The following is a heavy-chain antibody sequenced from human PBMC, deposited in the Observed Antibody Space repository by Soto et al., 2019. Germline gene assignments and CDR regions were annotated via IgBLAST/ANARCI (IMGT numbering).Heavy chain of an antibody. CDR3: AREGSYSAYNFAHGIQLWSFDF. Sequence: LSLTCTVSGGSINTFYWSWVRQPAGKGLGWIGRIFSSGSTSFNPSLESRVAMSVDTSKNHFSLNLSSVTAADMAVYYCAREGSYSAYNFAHGIQLWSFDFWGQGALVTVSS. J-gene: IGHJ4*02. D-gene: IGHD5-12*01. CDR2: IFSSGST. CDR1: GGSINTFY. V-gene: IGHV4-4*07.